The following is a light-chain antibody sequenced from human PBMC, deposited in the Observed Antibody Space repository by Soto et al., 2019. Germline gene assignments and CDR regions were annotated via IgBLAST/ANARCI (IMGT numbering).Light chain of an antibody. CDR3: QKYNSAPWT. V-gene: IGKV1-27*01. J-gene: IGKJ1*01. Sequence: DIQMTQSPSSLSPSVGDGVTITCRASQGISNYLAWYQQKPGKVPKLLIYAASTLQSGVPSRFSGSGSGKDFTLNISSLQPEDVATYYCQKYNSAPWTFGQGTKVDIK. CDR2: AAS. CDR1: QGISNY.